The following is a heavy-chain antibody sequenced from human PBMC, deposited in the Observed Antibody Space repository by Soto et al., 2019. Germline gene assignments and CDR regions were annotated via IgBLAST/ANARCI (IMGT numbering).Heavy chain of an antibody. J-gene: IGHJ6*02. CDR2: IYSGGST. D-gene: IGHD2-8*01. Sequence: EVQLVETGGGLIQPGGSLRLSCEASGVTVSTNYMSWVRQAPGKGLEWVSLIYSGGSTYYADSVKGRSTISRDNSKNTLYLQMTSLRAEDTAVYYCARTLGYCSNGVCYGFHYYAMDVWGQGTTVTVSS. CDR3: ARTLGYCSNGVCYGFHYYAMDV. V-gene: IGHV3-53*02. CDR1: GVTVSTNY.